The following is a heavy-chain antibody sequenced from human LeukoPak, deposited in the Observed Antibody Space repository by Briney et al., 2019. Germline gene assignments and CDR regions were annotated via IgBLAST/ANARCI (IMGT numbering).Heavy chain of an antibody. J-gene: IGHJ6*03. D-gene: IGHD4-17*01. V-gene: IGHV4-31*03. CDR1: GASITSGVHY. CDR3: ARVLNGDPPYYYYYNIDV. CDR2: IYYSGST. Sequence: PSQTLSLTCTVSGASITSGVHYWSWIRQHPGKGPEWIGHIYYSGSTYSNPSLKGRVSMSLDTSKNQLSLELLSVTAADTAVYWCARVLNGDPPYYYYYNIDVWGKGTTVTVSS.